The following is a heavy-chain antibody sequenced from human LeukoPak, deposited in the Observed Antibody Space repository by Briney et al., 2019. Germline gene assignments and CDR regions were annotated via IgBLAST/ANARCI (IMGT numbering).Heavy chain of an antibody. V-gene: IGHV1-69*04. J-gene: IGHJ6*02. CDR1: GGTFSSYA. CDR3: ATETVMVPYGMDV. CDR2: IIPILGIA. Sequence: SVKVSCKASGGTFSSYAISWVRQAPGQGLERMGRIIPILGIANYAQKFQGRVTITADKSTSTAYMELSSLRSEDSAVYYCATETVMVPYGMDVWGQGTTVIVSS. D-gene: IGHD5-18*01.